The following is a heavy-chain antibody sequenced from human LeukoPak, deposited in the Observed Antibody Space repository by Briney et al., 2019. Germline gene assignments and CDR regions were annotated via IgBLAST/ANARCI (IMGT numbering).Heavy chain of an antibody. CDR3: ARGSRNSSLLDY. Sequence: PSETLSLTCAVYGGSFSGYYWSWIRQPPGKGLEWIGEINHSGSTNYNPSLKSRVTISVDTSKNQFSLKLSSVTAADTAVYYCARGSRNSSLLDYWGQGTLVTVSS. V-gene: IGHV4-34*01. CDR1: GGSFSGYY. CDR2: INHSGST. J-gene: IGHJ4*02. D-gene: IGHD4-11*01.